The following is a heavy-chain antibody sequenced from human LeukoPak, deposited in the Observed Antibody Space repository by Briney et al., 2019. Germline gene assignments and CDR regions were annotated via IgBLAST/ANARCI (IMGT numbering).Heavy chain of an antibody. V-gene: IGHV3-21*01. CDR2: ISSSSTYI. D-gene: IGHD3-16*01. CDR3: ARDLSTGGASDY. CDR1: GFTFSSYA. J-gene: IGHJ4*02. Sequence: PGGSLRLSCAASGFTFSSYALSWVRQAPGKGLEWVSTISSSSTYIYCADSVKGRITISRDNAKNSLSLQMNSLRAEDTAVYYCARDLSTGGASDYWGQGTLVTVSS.